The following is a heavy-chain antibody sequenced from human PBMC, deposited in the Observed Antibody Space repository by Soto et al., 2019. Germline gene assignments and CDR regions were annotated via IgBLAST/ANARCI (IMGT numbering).Heavy chain of an antibody. CDR2: IIAIFGTA. CDR3: ARDREYSSSNCFDP. CDR1: GGTFSSYA. J-gene: IGHJ5*02. D-gene: IGHD6-6*01. Sequence: QVQLVQSGAEVKKPGSSVQVSCKASGGTFSSYAISWVRQAPGQGLEWMGGIIAIFGTAKYAQKFQGKVTSTADKSTSTAYMELSSLRSEDTDVYYCARDREYSSSNCFDPWGQGTLVPVSS. V-gene: IGHV1-69*06.